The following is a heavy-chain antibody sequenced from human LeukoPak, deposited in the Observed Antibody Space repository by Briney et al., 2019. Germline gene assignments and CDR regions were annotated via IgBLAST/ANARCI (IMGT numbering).Heavy chain of an antibody. D-gene: IGHD3-22*01. V-gene: IGHV3-9*01. CDR1: GFTFDDYA. CDR3: AKDSYYYDSSGYYWD. Sequence: GRSLRLSCAASGFTFDDYAMHWVWQAPGKGLEWVSGISWNSGSIGYADSVKGRFTISRDNAKNSLYLQMNSLRAEDTALYYCAKDSYYYDSSGYYWDWGQGTLVTVSS. J-gene: IGHJ4*02. CDR2: ISWNSGSI.